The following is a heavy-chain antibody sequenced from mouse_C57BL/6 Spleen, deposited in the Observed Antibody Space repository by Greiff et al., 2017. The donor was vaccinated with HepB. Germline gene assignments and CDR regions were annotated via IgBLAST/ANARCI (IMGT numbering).Heavy chain of an antibody. J-gene: IGHJ1*03. CDR2: INYDGSST. CDR1: GFTFSDYY. D-gene: IGHD2-14*01. Sequence: DVKLVESEGGLVQPGSSMKLSCTASGFTFSDYYMAWVRQVPEKGLEWVANINYDGSSTYYLDSLKSRFIISRDNAKNILYLQMSSLKSEDTATYYCARDGAYYRNYGYFDVWGTGTTVTVSS. CDR3: ARDGAYYRNYGYFDV. V-gene: IGHV5-16*01.